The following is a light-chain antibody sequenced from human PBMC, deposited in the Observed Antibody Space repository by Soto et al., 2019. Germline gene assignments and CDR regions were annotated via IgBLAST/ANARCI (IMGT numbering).Light chain of an antibody. J-gene: IGKJ4*01. CDR1: QSVSSY. Sequence: EIVLTQSPATLSLSPGERATLSCRASQSVSSYLAWYQQKPGQAPRLLLYYASTRATGITPRCSGSGSGTEFFLPISSIEPADVAVYYCHQRSSWPPALTFGGGTKVEIK. V-gene: IGKV3-11*01. CDR3: HQRSSWPPALT. CDR2: YAS.